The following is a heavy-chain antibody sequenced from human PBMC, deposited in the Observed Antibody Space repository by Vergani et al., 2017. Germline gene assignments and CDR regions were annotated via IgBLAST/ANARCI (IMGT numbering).Heavy chain of an antibody. CDR3: ARRGRYGGNYDY. V-gene: IGHV4-39*01. D-gene: IGHD4-23*01. Sequence: QLQLQESGPGLVKPSETLSLTCTVSGGSISSSSYYWGWIRHPPGKGLEWIGSIYYSGGTYYKPSLKSRVTIAVDTSKNQFSLKLSSVTAADTAVYYCARRGRYGGNYDYGGQGTLVTVSS. CDR1: GGSISSSSYY. CDR2: IYYSGGT. J-gene: IGHJ4*02.